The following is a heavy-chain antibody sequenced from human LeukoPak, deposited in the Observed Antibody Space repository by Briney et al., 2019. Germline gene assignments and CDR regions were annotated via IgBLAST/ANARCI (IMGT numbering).Heavy chain of an antibody. D-gene: IGHD6-13*01. Sequence: PGGSLRLSCTASRFTFSNYAMSWIRQAPGKGLEWVSTIFGYGGSAYYADSVEGRFTISRDNSKNTLYLQLNSLTVEDTATYYCAKMAGYNSRFDYWGQGTLITVAS. CDR3: AKMAGYNSRFDY. CDR2: IFGYGGSA. J-gene: IGHJ4*02. V-gene: IGHV3-23*01. CDR1: RFTFSNYA.